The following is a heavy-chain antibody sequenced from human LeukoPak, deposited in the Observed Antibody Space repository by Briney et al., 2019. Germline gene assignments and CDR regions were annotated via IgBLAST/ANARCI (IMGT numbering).Heavy chain of an antibody. CDR3: ARVYDFWSGYYGGGMDV. D-gene: IGHD3-3*01. CDR2: ISGSGSTI. V-gene: IGHV3-48*03. Sequence: GGSLRLSCAASGFTFSSYEMNWVRQAPGKGLEWVSYISGSGSTIYYADSVKGRFTISRDNAKNSLYLQMNSLRAEDTAVYYCARVYDFWSGYYGGGMDVWGQGTTVTVSS. J-gene: IGHJ6*02. CDR1: GFTFSSYE.